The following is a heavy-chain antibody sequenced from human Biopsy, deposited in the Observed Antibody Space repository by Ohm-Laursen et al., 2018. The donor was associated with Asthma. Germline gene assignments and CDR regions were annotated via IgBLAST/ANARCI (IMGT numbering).Heavy chain of an antibody. CDR2: ISYDGSNK. CDR1: GFTFSSNG. D-gene: IGHD4-23*01. Sequence: SLRLSCSASGFTFSSNGKHWVRQAPGKGLELAAVISYDGSNKYYADSVKGRVTISRDNSKNTLYLQMNCLRAEDTAVYYCARGNHHLDYGGNSGAFDIWGQGTIVTVSS. V-gene: IGHV3-30*03. CDR3: ARGNHHLDYGGNSGAFDI. J-gene: IGHJ3*02.